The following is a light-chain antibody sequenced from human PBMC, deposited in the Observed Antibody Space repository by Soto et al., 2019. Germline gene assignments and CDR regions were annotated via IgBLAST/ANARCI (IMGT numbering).Light chain of an antibody. CDR1: RSDVGSYDF. CDR3: SSYAGDSALI. CDR2: EAD. V-gene: IGLV2-23*01. J-gene: IGLJ2*01. Sequence: QSALTQPASVSGSPGQSITISCPGSRSDVGSYDFVSWYQRIPGKAPKLIIFEADKRPSGVSSRFSGSKSGYTASLTISGLQAEDEADYFCSSYAGDSALIFGGGTKVTVL.